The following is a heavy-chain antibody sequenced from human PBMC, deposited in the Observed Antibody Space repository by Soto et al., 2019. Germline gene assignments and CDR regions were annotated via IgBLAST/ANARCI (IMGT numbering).Heavy chain of an antibody. CDR1: GFTFSSYA. V-gene: IGHV3-30-3*01. CDR3: ASGSSLSYYYYGMDV. J-gene: IGHJ6*02. CDR2: TSYDGSNK. Sequence: QVQLVESGGGVVQPGRSLRLSCAASGFTFSSYAMHWVRQAPGKGLEWVAVTSYDGSNKYYADSVKGRFTISRDNSKNTLYLQMNSLRAEDTAVYYCASGSSLSYYYYGMDVWGQGTTVTVSS. D-gene: IGHD1-26*01.